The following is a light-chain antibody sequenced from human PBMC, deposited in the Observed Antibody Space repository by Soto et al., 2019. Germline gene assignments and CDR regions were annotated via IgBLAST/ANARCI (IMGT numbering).Light chain of an antibody. CDR3: QQYESFPRT. CDR2: GAS. CDR1: QSVSSNY. J-gene: IGKJ1*01. V-gene: IGKV3-20*01. Sequence: EIVLTQSPGTLSLSPGERATLSCRASQSVSSNYLAWYQQKRGQAPRLLIYGASSRATGIPTRFSGSGSGTDFTLSISSLQPDDFATYFCQQYESFPRTFGQGTKVEMK.